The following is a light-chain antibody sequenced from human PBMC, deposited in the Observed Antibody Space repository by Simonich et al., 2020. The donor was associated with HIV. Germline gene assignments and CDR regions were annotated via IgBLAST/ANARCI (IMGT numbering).Light chain of an antibody. CDR2: AAS. CDR3: QQYHNVPLT. Sequence: IQLTQSPSFLSASVGDRVTITCRASQGISSYLAWYQQKPGKAPKLLIFAASNLETGVPSRFSGSASGTDFTFAISSLQPEDIATYFCQQYHNVPLTFAGGTKVDIK. CDR1: QGISSY. J-gene: IGKJ4*01. V-gene: IGKV1-33*01.